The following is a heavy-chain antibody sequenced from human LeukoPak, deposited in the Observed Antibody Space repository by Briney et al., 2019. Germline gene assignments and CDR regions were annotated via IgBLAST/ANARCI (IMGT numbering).Heavy chain of an antibody. D-gene: IGHD2/OR15-2a*01. CDR1: GITFSSYS. J-gene: IGHJ4*02. Sequence: GGSLRLSCGASGITFSSYSMNWVRQSPGKGLEWVSSISSSGSTKYYADSVKGRFTISRDNARNSLYLQMNSLRAEDTAVYFCARGGLSIMGYWGQGTLVTVSS. V-gene: IGHV3-48*01. CDR2: ISSSGSTK. CDR3: ARGGLSIMGY.